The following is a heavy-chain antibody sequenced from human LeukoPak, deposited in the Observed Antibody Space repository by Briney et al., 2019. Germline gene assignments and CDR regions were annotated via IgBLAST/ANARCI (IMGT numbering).Heavy chain of an antibody. D-gene: IGHD3-16*01. CDR1: GFTFDEYA. J-gene: IGHJ5*01. Sequence: GGSLRLACAASGFTFDEYAMHWVRQAPGKGLERVSGISWNGGSIGYADSVKGRFTISRDKAKNSLYLQMNSLRAEDTAVYHCVKDAEGGVPGSTWFDYWGQGTLVTVSS. V-gene: IGHV3-9*01. CDR2: ISWNGGSI. CDR3: VKDAEGGVPGSTWFDY.